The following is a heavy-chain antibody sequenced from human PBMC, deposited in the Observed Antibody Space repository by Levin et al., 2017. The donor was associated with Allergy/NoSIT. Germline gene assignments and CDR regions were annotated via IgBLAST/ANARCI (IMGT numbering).Heavy chain of an antibody. CDR2: GYYSGST. CDR1: GGYIGSYY. Sequence: SETLSLACTVSGGYIGSYYWGWIRQSPGKGLEWIGCGYYSGSTNYNPSLKSRVSISVDTSKKEFYLNLNSVTAADTAVYYCARGRGSSGYYTDDSCNVWGQGKMVTVSS. D-gene: IGHD3-3*01. J-gene: IGHJ3*01. V-gene: IGHV4-59*08. CDR3: ARGRGSSGYYTDDSCNV.